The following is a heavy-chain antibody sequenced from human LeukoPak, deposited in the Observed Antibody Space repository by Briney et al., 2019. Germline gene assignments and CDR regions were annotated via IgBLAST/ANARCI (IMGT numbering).Heavy chain of an antibody. CDR1: GYTFTSYG. CDR3: AREPPHYYDSSGYYYEDY. Sequence: ASVKVSCKASGYTFTSYGISWVRQAPGQGLEWMGWISACNGNTNYAQKLQGRVTMTTDTSTSTAYMELRSLRSDDTAVYYCAREPPHYYDSSGYYYEDYWGQGTLVTVSS. J-gene: IGHJ4*02. D-gene: IGHD3-22*01. V-gene: IGHV1-18*01. CDR2: ISACNGNT.